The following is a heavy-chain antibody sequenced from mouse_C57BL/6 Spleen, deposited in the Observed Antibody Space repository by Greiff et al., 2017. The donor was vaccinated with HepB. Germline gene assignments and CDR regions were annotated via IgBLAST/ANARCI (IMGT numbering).Heavy chain of an antibody. J-gene: IGHJ3*01. CDR3: ARERDRLHPY. CDR2: IYPRSGNT. CDR1: GYTFTSYG. V-gene: IGHV1-81*01. Sequence: VMLVESGAELARPGASVKLSCKASGYTFTSYGISWVKQRTGQGLEWIGEIYPRSGNTYYNEKFKGKATLTADKSSSTAYMELRSLTSEDSAVYFCARERDRLHPYWGQGTLVTVSA. D-gene: IGHD3-2*02.